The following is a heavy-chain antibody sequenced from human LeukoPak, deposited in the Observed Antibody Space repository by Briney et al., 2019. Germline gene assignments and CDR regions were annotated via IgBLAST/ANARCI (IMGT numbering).Heavy chain of an antibody. J-gene: IGHJ5*02. D-gene: IGHD6-19*01. V-gene: IGHV4-30-2*01. CDR1: GGSISSGGYS. CDR3: ARWSSDWENNYFDP. Sequence: SETLSLTCAVSGGSISSGGYSWSWIRQPPGKGLEWIGYIYHSGSTYYNPSLKSRVTISVDRSKNQFSLKLSSVTAADTAVYYCARWSSDWENNYFDPWGQGILVTVSS. CDR2: IYHSGST.